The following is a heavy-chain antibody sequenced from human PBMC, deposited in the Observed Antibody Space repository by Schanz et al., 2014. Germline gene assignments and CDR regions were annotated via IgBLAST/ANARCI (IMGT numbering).Heavy chain of an antibody. D-gene: IGHD3-3*01. Sequence: QVQLVQSGGELKKPGASVKVSCKTSGYTFNSYALHWVRQAPGQGLEWMGRISPSSGGTNYAQNFQGRVTMTKDTSINTVYMELSTLTSDDTAVYYCARESVSRTRLFDPWGQGTLVTVSS. CDR3: ARESVSRTRLFDP. CDR1: GYTFNSYA. CDR2: ISPSSGGT. J-gene: IGHJ5*02. V-gene: IGHV1-2*06.